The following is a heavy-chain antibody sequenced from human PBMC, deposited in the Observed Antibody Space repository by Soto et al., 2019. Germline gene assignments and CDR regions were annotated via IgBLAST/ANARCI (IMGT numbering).Heavy chain of an antibody. CDR1: GGTFSSYT. V-gene: IGHV1-69*04. CDR2: IIPILGIA. Sequence: GASVKVSCKASGGTFSSYTISWVRQAPGQGLEWMGRIIPILGIANYAQKFQGRVTITADKSTSTAYMELSSLRSEDTAVYYCAREPGIAVAGVFDYWGQGTLVTVS. J-gene: IGHJ4*02. CDR3: AREPGIAVAGVFDY. D-gene: IGHD6-19*01.